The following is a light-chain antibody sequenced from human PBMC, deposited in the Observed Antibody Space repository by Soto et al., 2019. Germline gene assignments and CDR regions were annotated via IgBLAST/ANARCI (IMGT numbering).Light chain of an antibody. J-gene: IGKJ3*01. CDR2: AAS. Sequence: DIQMTQSPSSLSASIGDRVTITCRASQGISTNLAWYQQKPGKVPKLLIYAASTLHSGVPSRFSGSGSGTEFTLTISNLQPEDFATYYCQKHNSAPFTFGPGTKVDIK. CDR3: QKHNSAPFT. CDR1: QGISTN. V-gene: IGKV1-27*01.